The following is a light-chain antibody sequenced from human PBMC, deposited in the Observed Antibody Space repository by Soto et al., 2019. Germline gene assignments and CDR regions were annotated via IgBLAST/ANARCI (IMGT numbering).Light chain of an antibody. CDR1: QSVDNY. CDR2: DVS. Sequence: EIVLTQSPATLSLSPGERATLSCRAGQSVDNYLAWYQPKPGQAPRLLIYDVSNRATGTPARFSGSGSGTDFTLSISSLEPEDFAVYYCQQRSNRPRFTFGPGTKVYIK. J-gene: IGKJ3*01. CDR3: QQRSNRPRFT. V-gene: IGKV3-11*01.